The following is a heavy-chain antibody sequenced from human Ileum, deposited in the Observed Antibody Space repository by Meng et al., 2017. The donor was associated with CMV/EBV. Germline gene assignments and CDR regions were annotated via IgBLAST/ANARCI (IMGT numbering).Heavy chain of an antibody. J-gene: IGHJ4*02. Sequence: GESLKISCAASGFTFSSYGINWARQAPGKGLEWVDFISSSSATIYYADSVKGRFTISRENAKNSLYLQMDSLRDEDTAHYYCARDGAAGYYGSGSYFFDYWGQGTLVTVSS. CDR3: ARDGAAGYYGSGSYFFDY. CDR1: GFTFSSYG. V-gene: IGHV3-48*02. D-gene: IGHD3-10*01. CDR2: ISSSSATI.